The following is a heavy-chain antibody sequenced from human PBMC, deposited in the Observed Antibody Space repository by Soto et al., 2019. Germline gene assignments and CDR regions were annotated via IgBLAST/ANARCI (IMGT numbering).Heavy chain of an antibody. CDR1: GGSINTATHS. V-gene: IGHV4-30-2*01. D-gene: IGHD4-4*01. Sequence: QLQLQESGSGLVKPSQTLSLTCAVSGGSINTATHSWSWIRQPPGKGLEWIGYIYHSGSTYYNPSVKSRVPRSIDQPNTQLPLWLSSVSAAETAVYYCARGGGVTTTGDDYWGQGILVTVSS. CDR3: ARGGGVTTTGDDY. CDR2: IYHSGST. J-gene: IGHJ4*02.